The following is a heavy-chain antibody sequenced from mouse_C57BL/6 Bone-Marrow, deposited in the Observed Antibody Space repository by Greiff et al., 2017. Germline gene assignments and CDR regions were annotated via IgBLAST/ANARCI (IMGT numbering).Heavy chain of an antibody. D-gene: IGHD2-4*01. CDR1: GFTFSDFY. CDR3: ARDDYDEGGYAMDY. V-gene: IGHV7-1*01. J-gene: IGHJ4*01. Sequence: EVKLVESGGGLVQSGRSLRLSCATSGFTFSDFYMEWVRQAPGKGLEWIAASRNKANDYTTEYSASVKGRFIVSRDTSQSILYLQMNALRAEDTAIYYCARDDYDEGGYAMDYWGQGTSVTVSS. CDR2: SRNKANDYTT.